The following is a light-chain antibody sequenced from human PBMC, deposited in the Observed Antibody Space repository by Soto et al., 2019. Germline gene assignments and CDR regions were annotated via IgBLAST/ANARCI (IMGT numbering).Light chain of an antibody. CDR2: WAS. CDR3: QQYLSTPFT. V-gene: IGKV4-1*01. CDR1: QTRFYTSSNKNY. J-gene: IGKJ3*01. Sequence: DIVMTQSPDSLALSLGERATIHCKSSQTRFYTSSNKNYLAWYQQRPGQPPKLLIYWASDRESGVPNRFSGSGSGTDFTLTISGLQAEDVALYYCQQYLSTPFTFGPGTRLDI.